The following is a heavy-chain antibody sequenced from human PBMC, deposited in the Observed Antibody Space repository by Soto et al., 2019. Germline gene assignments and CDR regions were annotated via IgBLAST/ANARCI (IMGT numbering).Heavy chain of an antibody. Sequence: SETLSLTCTVSAGSISSYYWSWIRQPPGKGLEWIGYIYYSGSTNYNPSLKSRVTISVDTSKNQFSLKLSSVTAADTAVYYCASAGARPQLPQIQYYYYYGMDVWGQGTTVTVSS. CDR3: ASAGARPQLPQIQYYYYYGMDV. V-gene: IGHV4-59*01. J-gene: IGHJ6*02. CDR2: IYYSGST. D-gene: IGHD6-6*01. CDR1: AGSISSYY.